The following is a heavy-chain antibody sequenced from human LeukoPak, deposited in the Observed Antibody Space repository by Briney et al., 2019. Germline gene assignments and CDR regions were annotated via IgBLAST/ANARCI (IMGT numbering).Heavy chain of an antibody. CDR1: GYPFSTYE. J-gene: IGHJ5*02. V-gene: IGHV1-8*01. CDR2: VHPKSGDT. CDR3: TRGPRDDP. Sequence: ASVKVSCKASGYPFSTYEINWVRQAPGQGLEWMGWVHPKSGDTAYAQRFQDRVTMTRDTSISTVYMELSSLRSEDTAMYFCTRGPRDDPWGQGTLVTVSS.